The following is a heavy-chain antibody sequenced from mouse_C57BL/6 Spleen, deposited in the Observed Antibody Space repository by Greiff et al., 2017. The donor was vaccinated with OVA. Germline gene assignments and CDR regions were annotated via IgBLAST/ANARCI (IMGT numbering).Heavy chain of an antibody. V-gene: IGHV1-55*01. D-gene: IGHD2-5*01. CDR1: GYTFTSYW. J-gene: IGHJ3*01. CDR2: IYPGSGST. CDR3: ARENYSNPWFAY. Sequence: QVQLKQPGAELVKPGASVKMSCKASGYTFTSYWITWVKQRPGQGLEWIGDIYPGSGSTNYNEKFKSKATLTVDTSSSTAYMQLSSLTSEDSAVYYCARENYSNPWFAYWGQGTLVTVSA.